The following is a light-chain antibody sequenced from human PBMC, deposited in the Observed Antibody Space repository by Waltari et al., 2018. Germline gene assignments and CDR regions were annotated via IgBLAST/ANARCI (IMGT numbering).Light chain of an antibody. J-gene: IGKJ1*01. V-gene: IGKV3-20*01. CDR1: QSVSDYY. CDR2: SAY. Sequence: EIVLTQSPGTLSLSPGERATLSCRASQSVSDYYLAWYQQKHGQAPRLLIYSAYNRAAGVPARFSGSGCGTDFTLPISRLEPGDFAVYYCQQYGSSFPWTFGQGTKVEI. CDR3: QQYGSSFPWT.